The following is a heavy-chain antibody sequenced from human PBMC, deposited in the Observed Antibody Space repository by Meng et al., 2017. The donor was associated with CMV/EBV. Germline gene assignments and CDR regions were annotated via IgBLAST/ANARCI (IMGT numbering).Heavy chain of an antibody. V-gene: IGHV3-30*02. CDR1: GFTFSSYG. J-gene: IGHJ6*02. Sequence: GGSLRLSCAASGFTFSSYGMHWVRQAPGKGLEWVAFIRYDGSNKYYADSVKGRFTISRDNSKNTLYLKMNSLRAEDTAVYYCAKEYYYGSGSDAIYYYGMDVWGQGTTVTVSS. CDR2: IRYDGSNK. CDR3: AKEYYYGSGSDAIYYYGMDV. D-gene: IGHD3-10*01.